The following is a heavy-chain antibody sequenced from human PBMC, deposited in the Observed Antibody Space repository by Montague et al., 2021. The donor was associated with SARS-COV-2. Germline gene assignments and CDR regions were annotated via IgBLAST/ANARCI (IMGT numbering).Heavy chain of an antibody. J-gene: IGHJ3*01. CDR1: GASVGSSD. D-gene: IGHD6-13*01. V-gene: IGHV4-59*02. Sequence: SETLSLTCTVSGASVGSSDWSWIRQSPGKGLEWIGYFSSVGSTDYNPSLMSRATISTDTSKNQFSLKVRSVTAADTAVYYCARETMSAGAVDVWGQGSMVTVSS. CDR2: FSSVGST. CDR3: ARETMSAGAVDV.